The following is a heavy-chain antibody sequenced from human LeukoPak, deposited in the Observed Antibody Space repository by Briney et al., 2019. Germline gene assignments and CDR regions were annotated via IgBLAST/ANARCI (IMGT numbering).Heavy chain of an antibody. V-gene: IGHV4-34*01. CDR3: ARDQASIPGYSYGLFDY. Sequence: SETLSLTCAVYGGSFSGYYWSWIRQPPGKGLEWIGEINHSGSTNYNPSLKSRVTISVDTSKNQFSLKLSSVTAADTAVYYCARDQASIPGYSYGLFDYWGQGTLVTVSS. D-gene: IGHD5-18*01. J-gene: IGHJ4*02. CDR1: GGSFSGYY. CDR2: INHSGST.